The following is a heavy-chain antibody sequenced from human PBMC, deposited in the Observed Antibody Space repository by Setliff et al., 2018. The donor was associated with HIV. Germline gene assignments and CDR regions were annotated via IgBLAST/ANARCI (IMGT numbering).Heavy chain of an antibody. J-gene: IGHJ4*02. Sequence: GGSLRLSCAASGFTFSSYEMNWVRQAQGQGLEWVSYISSSGSTRYYADSVQSRFTISRDNAKNSLYLQMNSLRAAETAVYYCSRELREGYNFWNAGGGFDYWGQGTLVTVSS. V-gene: IGHV3-48*03. D-gene: IGHD3-3*01. CDR1: GFTFSSYE. CDR3: SRELREGYNFWNAGGGFDY. CDR2: ISSSGSTR.